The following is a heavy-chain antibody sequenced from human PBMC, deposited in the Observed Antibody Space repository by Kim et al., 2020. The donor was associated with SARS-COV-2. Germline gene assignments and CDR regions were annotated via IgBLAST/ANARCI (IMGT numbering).Heavy chain of an antibody. D-gene: IGHD2-2*01. CDR2: IKLDGSEK. CDR1: GFTLSNYW. Sequence: GGSLRLSCVASGFTLSNYWMSWVRQAPGKGLEWVANIKLDGSEKYYVDSVMGRFTISRDNAKNSLYLQMNSLRAADTAVYYCARLIHTYAVGYWGQGTLV. J-gene: IGHJ4*02. CDR3: ARLIHTYAVGY. V-gene: IGHV3-7*01.